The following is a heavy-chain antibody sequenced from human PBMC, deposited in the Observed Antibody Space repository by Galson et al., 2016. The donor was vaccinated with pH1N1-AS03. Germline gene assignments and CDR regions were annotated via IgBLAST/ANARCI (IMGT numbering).Heavy chain of an antibody. V-gene: IGHV3-9*01. Sequence: SLRLSCAGSGFTFDAYAMHWVRQGPGKGLEWVSGIDRNSGTIGYTDSVKGRFTISRDNAKNSLYLEMNSLRVEDTAVYYCARVVRGVLDWLSSYDYYYIDVWGKGTTVTVS. CDR2: IDRNSGTI. J-gene: IGHJ6*03. CDR1: GFTFDAYA. CDR3: ARVVRGVLDWLSSYDYYYIDV. D-gene: IGHD3/OR15-3a*01.